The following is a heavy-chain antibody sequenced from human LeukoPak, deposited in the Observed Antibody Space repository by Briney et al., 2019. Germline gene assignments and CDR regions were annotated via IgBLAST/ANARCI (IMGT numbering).Heavy chain of an antibody. CDR1: GGTFSSYA. D-gene: IGHD6-13*01. V-gene: IGHV1-69*04. J-gene: IGHJ4*02. Sequence: SVKVSCKASGGTFSSYAISWVRQAPGQGLEWMGRLIPILGIANYAQKFQGRVTITADKSTSTAYMELSSLRSEDTAVYYCARSPSPPLSSSFPIDYWGQGTLVTVSS. CDR3: ARSPSPPLSSSFPIDY. CDR2: LIPILGIA.